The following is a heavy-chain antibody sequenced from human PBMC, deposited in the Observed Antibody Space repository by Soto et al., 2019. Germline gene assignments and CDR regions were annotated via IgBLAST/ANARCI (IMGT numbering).Heavy chain of an antibody. CDR2: INPNSGGT. CDR3: ARALSSSLRGFDY. Sequence: GASVKVSCKASGYTFTGHYMHWVRQAPGQGLEWMGWINPNSGGTNYAQKFQGWVTMTRDTSISTAYMELSRLRSDDTAVYYCARALSSSLRGFDYWGQGTLVTVSS. CDR1: GYTFTGHY. V-gene: IGHV1-2*04. D-gene: IGHD6-13*01. J-gene: IGHJ4*02.